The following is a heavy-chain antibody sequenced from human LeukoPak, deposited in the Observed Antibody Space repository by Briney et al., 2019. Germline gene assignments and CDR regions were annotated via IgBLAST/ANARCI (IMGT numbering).Heavy chain of an antibody. Sequence: SETLSLTCTVSGGSISSSSYYWGWIRQPPGKGLEWIGSIYYSGSTYYNPSLKSRVTISVDTSKNQFSLKLSSVTAADTAVYYCARPGRTIFGVVTRREFDYWGQGTLVTVSS. V-gene: IGHV4-39*01. CDR2: IYYSGST. CDR3: ARPGRTIFGVVTRREFDY. D-gene: IGHD3-3*01. J-gene: IGHJ4*02. CDR1: GGSISSSSYY.